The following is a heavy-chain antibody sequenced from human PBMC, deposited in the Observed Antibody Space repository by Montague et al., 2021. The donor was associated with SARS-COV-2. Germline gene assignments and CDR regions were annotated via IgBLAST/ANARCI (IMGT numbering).Heavy chain of an antibody. J-gene: IGHJ4*02. V-gene: IGHV4-61*02. Sequence: TLSLTCTVSGGSIRSGGYYWGWTRQPAGKGLEWIGRIYTSGSTNYNPSLKSRVIISVDTSKNQFSLKLNSVTAANTAVYYCARDLVGQHRGGGFDYWGQGTLVTVSS. CDR1: GGSIRSGGYY. CDR2: IYTSGST. D-gene: IGHD6-13*01. CDR3: ARDLVGQHRGGGFDY.